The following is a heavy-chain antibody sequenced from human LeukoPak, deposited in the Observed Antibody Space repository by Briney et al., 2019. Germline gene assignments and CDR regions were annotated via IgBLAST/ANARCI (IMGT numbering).Heavy chain of an antibody. CDR2: IYSGGST. Sequence: GGSLTLSCAASGFTVSSNYMSWVRQAPGEGLEWVSVIYSGGSTYYADSVKGRFTISRDNSKNTLYLQMNSLRAEDTAVYYCASGTPTGREYFQHWGQGTLVTVSS. CDR3: ASGTPTGREYFQH. V-gene: IGHV3-66*01. CDR1: GFTVSSNY. D-gene: IGHD1-26*01. J-gene: IGHJ1*01.